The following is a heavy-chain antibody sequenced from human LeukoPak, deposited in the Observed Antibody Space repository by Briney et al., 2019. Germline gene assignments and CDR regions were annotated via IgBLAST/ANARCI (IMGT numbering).Heavy chain of an antibody. V-gene: IGHV4-31*03. D-gene: IGHD3-22*01. J-gene: IGHJ4*02. CDR1: GGSISSGGYY. CDR3: ARAGLYYYDSSGYSHLPYYFGY. CDR2: IYYSGST. Sequence: PSQTLSLTCTVSGGSISSGGYYWSWIPQHPGKGLEWIGYIYYSGSTYYNPSLKSRVTISVDTSKNQFSLKLSSVTAADTAVYYCARAGLYYYDSSGYSHLPYYFGYWGQGTLVTVSS.